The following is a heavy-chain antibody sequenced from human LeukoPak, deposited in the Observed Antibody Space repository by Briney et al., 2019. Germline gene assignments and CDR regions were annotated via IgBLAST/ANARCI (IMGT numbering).Heavy chain of an antibody. CDR2: IIPIFGTA. V-gene: IGHV1-69*05. CDR1: GGTFSSYA. CDR3: ARDPDFWSGYYYMDV. D-gene: IGHD3-3*01. J-gene: IGHJ6*03. Sequence: SVKVSCKASGGTFSSYAISLVRQAPGQGLEWMGRIIPIFGTANYAQKLQGRVTITTDESTSTAYMELSSLRSEDTAVYYCARDPDFWSGYYYMDVWGKGTTVTVSS.